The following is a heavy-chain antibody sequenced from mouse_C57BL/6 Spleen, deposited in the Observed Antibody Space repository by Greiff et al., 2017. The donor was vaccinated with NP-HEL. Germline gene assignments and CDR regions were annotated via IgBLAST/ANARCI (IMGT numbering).Heavy chain of an antibody. CDR2: ISSGGSYT. CDR1: GFTFSSYG. V-gene: IGHV5-6*02. J-gene: IGHJ1*03. CDR3: AREEAYYGNHWYFDV. D-gene: IGHD2-10*01. Sequence: EVMLVESGGDLVKPGGSLKLSCAASGFTFSSYGMSWVRQTPDKRLEWVATISSGGSYTYYPDSVKGRFTISRDNAKNTLYLQMSSLKSEDTAMYYCAREEAYYGNHWYFDVWGTGTTVTVSS.